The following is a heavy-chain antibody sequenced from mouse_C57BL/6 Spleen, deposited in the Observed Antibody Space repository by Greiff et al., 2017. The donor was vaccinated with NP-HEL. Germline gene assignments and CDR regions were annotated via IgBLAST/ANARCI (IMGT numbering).Heavy chain of an antibody. D-gene: IGHD4-1*01. CDR3: ARGANWDPHWYFDV. J-gene: IGHJ1*03. CDR2: INPNNGGT. Sequence: EVKLQESGPELVKPGASVKISCKASGYTFTDYYMNWVKQSHGKSLEWIGDINPNNGGTSYNQKFKGKATLTVDKSSSTAYMELRSLTSEDSAVYYCARGANWDPHWYFDVWGTGTTVTVSS. CDR1: GYTFTDYY. V-gene: IGHV1-26*01.